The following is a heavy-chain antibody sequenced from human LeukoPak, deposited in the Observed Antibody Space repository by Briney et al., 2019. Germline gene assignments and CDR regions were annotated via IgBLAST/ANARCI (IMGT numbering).Heavy chain of an antibody. CDR1: GFTFSSYE. J-gene: IGHJ3*02. CDR3: ARKGRGDSSGYPDAFDI. CDR2: ISSSGSTI. Sequence: GGSLRLSCAASGFTFSSYEMNWVRQAPGKGLEWVSYISSSGSTIYYADSVKGRFTISRDNAKNSLYLQMNSLRAEDTAVYYCARKGRGDSSGYPDAFDIWGQGTMVTVSS. V-gene: IGHV3-48*03. D-gene: IGHD3-22*01.